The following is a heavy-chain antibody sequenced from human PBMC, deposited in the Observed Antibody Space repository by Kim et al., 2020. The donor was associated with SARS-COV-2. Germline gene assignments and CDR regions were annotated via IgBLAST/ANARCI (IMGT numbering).Heavy chain of an antibody. D-gene: IGHD3-22*01. CDR3: ANPYYYDSSGYYLDY. CDR1: GFTFSSYA. Sequence: GGSLRLSCAASGFTFSSYAMSWVRQAPGKGLEWVSAISGSGGSTYYADSVKGRFTISRDNSKNTLYLQMNSLRAEDTAVYYCANPYYYDSSGYYLDYWGQGTLVTVSS. V-gene: IGHV3-23*01. J-gene: IGHJ4*02. CDR2: ISGSGGST.